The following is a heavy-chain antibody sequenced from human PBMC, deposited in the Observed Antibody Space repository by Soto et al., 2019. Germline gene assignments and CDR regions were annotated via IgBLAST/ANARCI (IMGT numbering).Heavy chain of an antibody. V-gene: IGHV4-59*01. Sequence: SETLSLTCTVSGASISSSYWRWIRRSPGKGLEWIGYVYYSGSTNYNPSLKSRVTISVDTSKNQFSLKLSSVTAADTAVYYCARGYYDTSGQSNTFDIWAQGTMGLVSS. D-gene: IGHD3-22*01. CDR2: VYYSGST. CDR1: GASISSSY. J-gene: IGHJ3*02. CDR3: ARGYYDTSGQSNTFDI.